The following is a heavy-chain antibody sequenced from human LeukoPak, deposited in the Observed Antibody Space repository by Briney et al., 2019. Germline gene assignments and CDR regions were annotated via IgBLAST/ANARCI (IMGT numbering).Heavy chain of an antibody. CDR1: GFTFSNHW. V-gene: IGHV3-15*01. CDR2: IKSKTDGGTT. CDR3: ATDRGARDY. J-gene: IGHJ4*02. D-gene: IGHD3-10*01. Sequence: GGSLRLSCAASGFTFSNHWMHWVRQAPGKGLEWVGRIKSKTDGGTTDFAAPVKGRFTISRDDSKNTVSLQMNSLKTEDTAVYYCATDRGARDYWGQGTLVTVSS.